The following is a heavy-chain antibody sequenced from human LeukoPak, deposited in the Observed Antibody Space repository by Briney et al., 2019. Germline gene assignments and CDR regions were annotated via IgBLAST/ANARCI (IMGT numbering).Heavy chain of an antibody. CDR1: GFTFSGSA. V-gene: IGHV3-33*06. J-gene: IGHJ4*02. Sequence: PGGSLRLSCAASGFTFSGSAMHWVRQAPGKGLEWVAVIWYDGSYTYYAESVKGRFTISRDNSRNTLYLQMSSLRAEDTAVYYCAKPTSGDGSFLIDYWGQGTLVTVSS. CDR2: IWYDGSYT. CDR3: AKPTSGDGSFLIDY. D-gene: IGHD1-26*01.